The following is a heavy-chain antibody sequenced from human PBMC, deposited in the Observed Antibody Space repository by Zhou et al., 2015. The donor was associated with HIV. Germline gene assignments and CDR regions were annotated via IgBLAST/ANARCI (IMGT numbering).Heavy chain of an antibody. J-gene: IGHJ4*02. CDR1: GGTFSSYT. D-gene: IGHD3-22*01. V-gene: IGHV1-69*09. CDR3: ARDLPHYYDSSGYYLY. CDR2: IIPILGIA. Sequence: QVQLVQSGAEVKKPGSSVKVSCKASGGTFSSYTISWVRQAPGQGLEWMGRIIPILGIANYAQKFQGRVTITADKSTSTAYMELSSLRSEDTAVYYCARDLPHYYDSSGYYLYWGQGTLVTVSS.